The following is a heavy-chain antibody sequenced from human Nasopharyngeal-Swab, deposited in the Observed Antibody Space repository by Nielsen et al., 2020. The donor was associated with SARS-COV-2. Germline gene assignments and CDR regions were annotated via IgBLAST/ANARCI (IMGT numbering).Heavy chain of an antibody. CDR3: TTTQWLDRLFDY. CDR1: NAW. V-gene: IGHV3-15*01. J-gene: IGHJ4*02. CDR2: IKSKTDGGTT. D-gene: IGHD6-19*01. Sequence: NAWLGCVRQAPGKGLEWVGRIKSKTDGGTTDYAAPVKGRFTISRDDSKNTLYLQMNSLKTEDTAVYYCTTTQWLDRLFDYWGQGTLVTVSS.